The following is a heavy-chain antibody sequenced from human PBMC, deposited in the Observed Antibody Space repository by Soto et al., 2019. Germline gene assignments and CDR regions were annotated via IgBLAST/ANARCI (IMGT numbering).Heavy chain of an antibody. D-gene: IGHD3-3*01. CDR3: ARPMEWPSAYYYYYGMDV. CDR2: ISGSGSPT. Sequence: PGGSLRLSCASSGFTFSGNTMTLVRQAPGRGLEWVSAISGSGSPTYYADSVKGRFTISRDNSKNTLYLQMNSLRAEDAAVYYCARPMEWPSAYYYYYGMDVWGQGTTVTVSS. V-gene: IGHV3-23*01. J-gene: IGHJ6*02. CDR1: GFTFSGNT.